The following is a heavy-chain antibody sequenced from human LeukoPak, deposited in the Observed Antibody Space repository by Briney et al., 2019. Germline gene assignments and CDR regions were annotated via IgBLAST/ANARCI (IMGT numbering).Heavy chain of an antibody. Sequence: ASVKVSCKASGYTFTSYDINWVRQATGQGLEWMGWMNPNSGNTGYAQKFQGRVTITRNTSISTAYMELSSLRSEDTAVYYCARGGDIVVVPAALTQGFDYWGQGTLVTVSS. CDR3: ARGGDIVVVPAALTQGFDY. J-gene: IGHJ4*02. CDR1: GYTFTSYD. CDR2: MNPNSGNT. D-gene: IGHD2-2*01. V-gene: IGHV1-8*03.